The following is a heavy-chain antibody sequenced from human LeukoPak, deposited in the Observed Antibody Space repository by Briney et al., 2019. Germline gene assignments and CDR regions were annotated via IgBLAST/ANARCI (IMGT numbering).Heavy chain of an antibody. D-gene: IGHD3-10*01. CDR2: MNPNSGNT. Sequence: ASVKVSCKASGYTFTSYDINWVRQATGQGLEWMGWMNPNSGNTGYAQKFQDRVTMTRNTSISTAYMELSSLRSEDTAVYYCARGHGLLWFGESQFDYWGQGTLVTVSS. V-gene: IGHV1-8*01. CDR1: GYTFTSYD. J-gene: IGHJ4*02. CDR3: ARGHGLLWFGESQFDY.